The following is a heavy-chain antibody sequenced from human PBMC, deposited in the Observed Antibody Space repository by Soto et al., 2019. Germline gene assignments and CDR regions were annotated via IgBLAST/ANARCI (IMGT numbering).Heavy chain of an antibody. Sequence: PGGSLRLSCAASGFTFSSYWMSWVRQAPGKGLEWVANVKQDGSTKYYMDSVKGRFTISRDNAKNSLYLQMSSLRAEDTALYYCARDRSSSGYIDGFDLWGQGTMVTVSS. D-gene: IGHD6-6*01. CDR2: VKQDGSTK. CDR3: ARDRSSSGYIDGFDL. V-gene: IGHV3-7*01. CDR1: GFTFSSYW. J-gene: IGHJ3*01.